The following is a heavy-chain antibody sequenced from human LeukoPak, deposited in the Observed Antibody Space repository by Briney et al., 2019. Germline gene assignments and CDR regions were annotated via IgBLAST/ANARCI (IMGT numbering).Heavy chain of an antibody. D-gene: IGHD3-9*01. CDR3: ARVNYDILTGFDY. CDR1: GGSISSYY. CDR2: IYYSGST. V-gene: IGHV4-59*01. Sequence: PSETLSLTCTVSGGSISSYYWSWIRQPPGKGLEWIGYIYYSGSTNYNPSLKSRVTISVDTSKNQFSLKLSSVTAADTAVYYCARVNYDILTGFDYWGQGTLVTVSS. J-gene: IGHJ4*02.